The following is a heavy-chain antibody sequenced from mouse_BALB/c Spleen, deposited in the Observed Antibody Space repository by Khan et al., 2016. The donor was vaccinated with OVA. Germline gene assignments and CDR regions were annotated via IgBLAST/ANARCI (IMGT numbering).Heavy chain of an antibody. CDR1: GFTFSSYS. D-gene: IGHD1-1*01. CDR2: ISSGGDYT. V-gene: IGHV5-6*01. CDR3: TDHLAGAFDY. Sequence: EVELVESGGDLVKPGGSLKLSCAASGFTFSSYSMSLVRQTPDKMLEWVASISSGGDYTYYPDSAKGRFTITSNNANNNLYLQMRVLKSEDTVIYYCTDHLAGAFDYWGQGTLVTVSS. J-gene: IGHJ3*01.